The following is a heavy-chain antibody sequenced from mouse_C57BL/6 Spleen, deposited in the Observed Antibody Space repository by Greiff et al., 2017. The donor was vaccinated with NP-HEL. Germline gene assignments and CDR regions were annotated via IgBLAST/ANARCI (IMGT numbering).Heavy chain of an antibody. CDR3: ARAPYYGSSHWYFDV. V-gene: IGHV5-9*01. D-gene: IGHD1-1*01. CDR1: GFTFSSYT. CDR2: ISGGGGNT. J-gene: IGHJ1*03. Sequence: EVQLVESGGGLVKPGGSLKLSCAASGFTFSSYTMSWVRQTPEKRLEWVATISGGGGNTYYPDSVKGRFTISRDNAKNTLYLQMSSLRSEDTALYYCARAPYYGSSHWYFDVWGTGTTVTVSS.